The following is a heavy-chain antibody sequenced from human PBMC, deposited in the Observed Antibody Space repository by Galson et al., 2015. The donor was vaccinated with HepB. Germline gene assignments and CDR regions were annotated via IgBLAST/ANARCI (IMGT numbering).Heavy chain of an antibody. CDR3: AKDAYYYARDSFYGMDV. J-gene: IGHJ6*02. D-gene: IGHD3-10*01. CDR1: GFTFSTYG. Sequence: SLRLSCAASGFTFSTYGMHWVRQAPGKGLEWVALIWSDGSNKYHANSVKGRFTISRDNSENTVSLVMNSLTVEDSAVYHCAKDAYYYARDSFYGMDVWGQGTTVAVSS. CDR2: IWSDGSNK. V-gene: IGHV3-30*02.